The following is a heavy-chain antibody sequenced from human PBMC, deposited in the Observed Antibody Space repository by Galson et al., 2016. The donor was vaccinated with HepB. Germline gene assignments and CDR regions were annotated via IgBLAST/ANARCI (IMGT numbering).Heavy chain of an antibody. CDR1: GFTFSSYS. J-gene: IGHJ6*02. CDR2: ISSSSSYT. Sequence: SLRLSCAASGFTFSSYSMNWVRQAPGKGLEWVSSISSSSSYTYYADSVKGRFTISRDNAKNSLYLQMNSLRAEDTAVYYCARVGALRFLEYGMDVWGQGTTVTVSS. V-gene: IGHV3-21*04. CDR3: ARVGALRFLEYGMDV. D-gene: IGHD3-3*01.